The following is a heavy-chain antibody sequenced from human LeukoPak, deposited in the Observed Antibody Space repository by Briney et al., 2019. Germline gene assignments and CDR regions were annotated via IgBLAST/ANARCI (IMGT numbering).Heavy chain of an antibody. Sequence: GGSLRLSCAASGFTFSSYAMSWVRQAPGKGLEWVSAISGSGGSTYYADSVKGRFTISRDDSKNTLYLQMNSLRAEDTAVYYCAKIVVPAAHLGGMDVWGQGTTVTVSS. CDR1: GFTFSSYA. D-gene: IGHD2-2*01. CDR2: ISGSGGST. CDR3: AKIVVPAAHLGGMDV. V-gene: IGHV3-23*01. J-gene: IGHJ6*02.